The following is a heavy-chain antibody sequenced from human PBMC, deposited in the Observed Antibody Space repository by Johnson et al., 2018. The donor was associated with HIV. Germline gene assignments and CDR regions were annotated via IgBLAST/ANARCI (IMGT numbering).Heavy chain of an antibody. CDR1: GFTFSSYA. Sequence: AQLVESGGGLVEPGGSLRLSCAASGFTFSSYAMSWVRQAPGKGLEWVSVIYSGGSTYYADSVKGRFTISRDNSKNMVYLQMNSLRAEDTAVYYCATVHSSSDAFDIWGQGTMVTVSS. D-gene: IGHD6-6*01. V-gene: IGHV3-66*02. CDR2: IYSGGST. CDR3: ATVHSSSDAFDI. J-gene: IGHJ3*02.